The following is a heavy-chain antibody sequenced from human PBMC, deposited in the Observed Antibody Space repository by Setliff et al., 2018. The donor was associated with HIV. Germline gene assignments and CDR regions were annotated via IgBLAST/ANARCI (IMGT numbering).Heavy chain of an antibody. CDR2: IIPMFVTA. D-gene: IGHD6-19*01. Sequence: SVKVSCKASGGNFRFYAFSWVRQAPGQGLEWMGGIIPMFVTASYAQKFQDRVTITTDESTSTAYMELSSLGSEDTAVYYCARDRRAVAGTMFSYYFDYWGQGTLVTVSS. CDR1: GGNFRFYA. J-gene: IGHJ4*02. V-gene: IGHV1-69*05. CDR3: ARDRRAVAGTMFSYYFDY.